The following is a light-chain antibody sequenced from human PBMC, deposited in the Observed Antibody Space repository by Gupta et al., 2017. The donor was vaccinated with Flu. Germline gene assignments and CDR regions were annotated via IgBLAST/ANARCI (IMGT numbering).Light chain of an antibody. Sequence: DIVMTQSPYSLAVSLGERATINCKSSQSVLYSFNNKTYLARYQQKPGQPPKVLLYWASNRLSAVPDTISGRRSGKAFTLTIISRQAPDVTVSYCCQKYGNPTTFGQGSKVEIK. J-gene: IGKJ1*01. V-gene: IGKV4-1*01. CDR2: WAS. CDR3: CQKYGNPTT. CDR1: QSVLYSFNNKTY.